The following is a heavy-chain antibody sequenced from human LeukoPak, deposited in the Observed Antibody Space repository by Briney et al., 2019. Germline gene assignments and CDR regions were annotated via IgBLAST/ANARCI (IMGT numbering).Heavy chain of an antibody. CDR2: IYHTGRT. CDR1: GGSIIVAAYS. CDR3: ATAPILRGEGGEHYKYGMDV. D-gene: IGHD2-2*02. V-gene: IGHV4-30-2*01. Sequence: PSETLSLTCAVSGGSIIVAAYSWSWIRQPPGKGLEWVGYIYHTGRTYSNPSLKSRVTISADTFKNHFSLKLTSVTAADTAVYYCATAPILRGEGGEHYKYGMDVWGQGTTVIVSS. J-gene: IGHJ6*02.